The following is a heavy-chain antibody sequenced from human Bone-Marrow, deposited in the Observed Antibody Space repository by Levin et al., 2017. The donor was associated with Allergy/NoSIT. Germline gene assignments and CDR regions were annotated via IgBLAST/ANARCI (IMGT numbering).Heavy chain of an antibody. V-gene: IGHV4-39*01. D-gene: IGHD3-22*01. J-gene: IGHJ4*02. CDR1: DGSITSTSYY. CDR3: ARHVGDYYFDTSGVVDY. Sequence: SCTVSDGSITSTSYYWGWIRQPPGKGLEWIGSLYYSGSTDYKPSLKSRVTISVDTSKNQFSLKLTSVTAADTAVYYCARHVGDYYFDTSGVVDYWGQGTLVTVSS. CDR2: LYYSGST.